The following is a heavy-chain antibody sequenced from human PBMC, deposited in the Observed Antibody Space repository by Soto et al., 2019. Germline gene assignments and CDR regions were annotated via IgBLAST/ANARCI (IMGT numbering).Heavy chain of an antibody. D-gene: IGHD3-10*01. V-gene: IGHV1-18*01. CDR1: GYIFTSHG. Sequence: ASVKVSCKASGYIFTSHGISWVRQAPGQVLEWMRWISAYKGDTKYAQTVQGRVTMTTDTSKRIAYMELRSLTSDDTAVYYCARDEPWAYYGSGSPQYYFDYWG. CDR3: ARDEPWAYYGSGSPQYYFDY. J-gene: IGHJ4*01. CDR2: ISAYKGDT.